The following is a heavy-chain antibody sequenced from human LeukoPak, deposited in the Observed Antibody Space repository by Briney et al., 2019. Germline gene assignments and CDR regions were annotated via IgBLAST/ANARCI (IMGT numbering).Heavy chain of an antibody. J-gene: IGHJ6*02. CDR3: ARSGWELLLAGMDV. V-gene: IGHV7-4-1*02. Sequence: ASVKVSCKASGYTFTSYAMNWVRQAPGQGLEWMGWINTNTGNPTYAQGFTGRFVFSLDTSVSTAYLQISSLKAEDTAVYYCARSGWELLLAGMDVWGQGTTVTVSS. CDR2: INTNTGNP. D-gene: IGHD1-26*01. CDR1: GYTFTSYA.